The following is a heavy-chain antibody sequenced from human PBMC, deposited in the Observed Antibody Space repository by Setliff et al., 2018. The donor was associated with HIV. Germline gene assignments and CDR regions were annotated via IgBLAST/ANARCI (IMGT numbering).Heavy chain of an antibody. CDR3: ARQLGVTTVTKQYFDL. J-gene: IGHJ2*01. CDR1: GGDYY. CDR2: INYSGNT. V-gene: IGHV4-39*01. D-gene: IGHD4-17*01. Sequence: SETLSLTCTVSGGDYYWGWIRQPPGEGLEWIASINYSGNTYYNPSLKSRVTISVDTSKNQFSLRLSSVTAADTAVYYCARQLGVTTVTKQYFDLWGRGTLVTVSS.